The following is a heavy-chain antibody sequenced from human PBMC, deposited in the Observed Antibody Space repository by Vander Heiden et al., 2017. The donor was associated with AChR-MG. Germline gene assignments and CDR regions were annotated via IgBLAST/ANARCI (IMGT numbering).Heavy chain of an antibody. Sequence: QVQLQQWGAGLLKPSETLSLTCAVYGGSFSGYDWSWVRQPPGKGVEWIGEINHSGSTNYNPSLKSRVTISVDTSKNQFSLKLSSVTAADTAVYYCARVGSPYDSSGYSDYWGQGTLVTVSS. V-gene: IGHV4-34*01. D-gene: IGHD3-22*01. J-gene: IGHJ4*02. CDR3: ARVGSPYDSSGYSDY. CDR2: INHSGST. CDR1: GGSFSGYD.